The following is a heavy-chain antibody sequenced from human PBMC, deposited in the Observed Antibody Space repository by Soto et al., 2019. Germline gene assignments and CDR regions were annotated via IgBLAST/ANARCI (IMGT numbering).Heavy chain of an antibody. V-gene: IGHV3-7*01. CDR1: GFTFGSLW. J-gene: IGHJ6*03. D-gene: IGHD3-3*01. CDR3: ARLVSFGVVAWAPPKYYYYYMDV. CDR2: IKQDGSEK. Sequence: PGGSLRLSYAASGFTFGSLWMSWVRQAPGKGLEWVANIKQDGSEKYYVDSVKGRFTISRDNAKNSLYLQMNSLRAEDTAVYYCARLVSFGVVAWAPPKYYYYYMDVWGKGTTVTVSS.